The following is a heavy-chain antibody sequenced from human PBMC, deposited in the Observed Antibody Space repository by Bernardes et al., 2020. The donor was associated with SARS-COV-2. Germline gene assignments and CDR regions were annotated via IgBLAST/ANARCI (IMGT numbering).Heavy chain of an antibody. CDR2: IYYSGST. D-gene: IGHD6-19*01. Sequence: SETLSLTCSVSGGSIRSYYWSWIRQPPGKGLVWIGYIYYSGSTSSNPSLKSRVTISVDTSENRFSLRLSSVTAADTAVYYCARSGSGWDFGNWGQGTLVTVSS. CDR1: GGSIRSYY. CDR3: ARSGSGWDFGN. V-gene: IGHV4-59*01. J-gene: IGHJ4*02.